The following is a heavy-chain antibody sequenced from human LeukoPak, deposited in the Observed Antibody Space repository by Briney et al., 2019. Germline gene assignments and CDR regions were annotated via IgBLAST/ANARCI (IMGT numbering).Heavy chain of an antibody. CDR2: FYSGGSA. CDR1: AGSISSYY. CDR3: ARVYSGYDLPGSLANYYFDY. D-gene: IGHD5-12*01. Sequence: SETLSLTCTVSAGSISSYYWSWIRQPAGKGLEWIGRFYSGGSADYNPSLKSRVTMSVDTSKNQFSLKLSSVTAADTAVYYCARVYSGYDLPGSLANYYFDYRGQGTLVTVSS. V-gene: IGHV4-4*07. J-gene: IGHJ4*02.